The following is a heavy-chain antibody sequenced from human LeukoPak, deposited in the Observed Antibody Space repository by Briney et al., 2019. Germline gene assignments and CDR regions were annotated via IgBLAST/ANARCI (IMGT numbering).Heavy chain of an antibody. CDR3: ARARRRHYGSGTHRGAFDI. CDR1: GGSISSSSYY. V-gene: IGHV4-39*07. D-gene: IGHD3-10*01. Sequence: PSETLSLTCTVSGGSISSSSYYWGWIRQPPGKGLEWIGSIYYSGSTYYNPSLKSRVTISVDTSKNQFSLKLSSVTAADTAVYYCARARRRHYGSGTHRGAFDIWGQGTMVTVSS. J-gene: IGHJ3*02. CDR2: IYYSGST.